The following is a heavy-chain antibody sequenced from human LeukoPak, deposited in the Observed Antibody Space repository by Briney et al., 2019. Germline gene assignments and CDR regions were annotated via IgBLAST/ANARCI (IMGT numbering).Heavy chain of an antibody. CDR3: ARVEYSGYDPDY. CDR2: INPNSGGT. CDR1: GYTFTGYY. D-gene: IGHD5-12*01. V-gene: IGHV1-2*02. J-gene: IGHJ4*02. Sequence: ASVKVSCKASGYTFTGYYMHWVRQAPGQGLEWMGWINPNSGGTNYAQKFQGRVTMTRDTSISTAYMKLSRLRSDDTAVYYCARVEYSGYDPDYWGQGTLVTVSS.